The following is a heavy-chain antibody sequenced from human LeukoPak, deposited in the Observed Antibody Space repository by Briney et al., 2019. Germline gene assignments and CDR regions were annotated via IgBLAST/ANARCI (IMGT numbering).Heavy chain of an antibody. V-gene: IGHV1-18*01. Sequence: VASVKVSCKASGYTFTSYGISWVRQAPGQGLEWMGWISAYNGNTNYAQKLQGRVTMTTDTPTSTAYMELRSLRSDDTAVYYCAIVGRQWLPLGVWGQGTTVTVSS. CDR1: GYTFTSYG. CDR2: ISAYNGNT. J-gene: IGHJ6*02. D-gene: IGHD3-22*01. CDR3: AIVGRQWLPLGV.